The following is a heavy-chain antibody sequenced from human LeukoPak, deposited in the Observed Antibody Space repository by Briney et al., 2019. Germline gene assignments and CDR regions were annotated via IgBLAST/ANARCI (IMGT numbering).Heavy chain of an antibody. CDR3: ARMGERSGWAWRYYYYYYMDV. J-gene: IGHJ6*03. V-gene: IGHV3-53*01. D-gene: IGHD6-19*01. CDR1: GVTVRSNY. CDR2: IYSGGST. Sequence: GGSLRLSCAASGVTVRSNYMSWVRQAPGKGLEWISVIYSGGSTYYADSVKGRFTISRDTSKNTLYLQMNSLRAEDTAVHYCARMGERSGWAWRYYYYYYMDVWGKGTTVTISS.